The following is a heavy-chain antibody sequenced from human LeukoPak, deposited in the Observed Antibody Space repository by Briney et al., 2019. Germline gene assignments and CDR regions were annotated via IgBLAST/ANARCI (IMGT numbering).Heavy chain of an antibody. V-gene: IGHV3-33*01. D-gene: IGHD3-16*02. CDR2: IRYDGSNK. CDR1: GFTFSSYG. CDR3: ARMITFGGVIVT. J-gene: IGHJ5*02. Sequence: GGSLRLPCAASGFTFSSYGMHWVRQAPGKGREWVAVIRYDGSNKYYADSVKGRFTISRDNSKNTLYLQMNSLRAEDTAVYYCARMITFGGVIVTWGQGTLVTVYS.